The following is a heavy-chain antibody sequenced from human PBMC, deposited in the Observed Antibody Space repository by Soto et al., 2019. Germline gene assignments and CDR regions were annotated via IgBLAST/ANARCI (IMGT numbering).Heavy chain of an antibody. CDR2: INHSGST. Sequence: PSETLSLTCAVYGGSFSGYYWSWIRQPPGKGLEWIGEINHSGSTNYNPSLKSRVTISIDTSKNQFSLKLSSVTAADTAVYYCARGPPTYCTNGVCYLYNYWGQGTLVTVSS. J-gene: IGHJ4*02. D-gene: IGHD2-8*01. CDR3: ARGPPTYCTNGVCYLYNY. V-gene: IGHV4-34*01. CDR1: GGSFSGYY.